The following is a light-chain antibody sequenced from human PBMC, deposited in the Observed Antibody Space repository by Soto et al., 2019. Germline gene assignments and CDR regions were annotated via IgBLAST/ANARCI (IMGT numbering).Light chain of an antibody. J-gene: IGKJ2*01. CDR2: GAS. CDR1: QSVSSN. V-gene: IGKV3D-15*01. Sequence: EIVMTQSPATLSVSPGERATLSCRASQSVSSNLAWYQQKPGQAPRLLIYGASIRATGIPARFSGSGSGTDFSLTISSLQSEDFAVDYCQHYNNWPQDTFGQGTKLEIK. CDR3: QHYNNWPQDT.